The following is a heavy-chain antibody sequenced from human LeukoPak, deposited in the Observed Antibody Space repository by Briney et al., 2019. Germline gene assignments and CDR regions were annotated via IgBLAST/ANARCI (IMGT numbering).Heavy chain of an antibody. CDR1: GYTFTSHG. D-gene: IGHD6-19*01. J-gene: IGHJ6*03. Sequence: ASVKVSCKASGYTFTSHGISWVRQAPGQGLEWMGWISTYNGNTNYAQKLQGRVTMTTDTSTSTAYMELRSLRSDDTAVYYCARCSSGWGNYYYYYYMDVWGKGTTVTVSS. V-gene: IGHV1-18*01. CDR2: ISTYNGNT. CDR3: ARCSSGWGNYYYYYYMDV.